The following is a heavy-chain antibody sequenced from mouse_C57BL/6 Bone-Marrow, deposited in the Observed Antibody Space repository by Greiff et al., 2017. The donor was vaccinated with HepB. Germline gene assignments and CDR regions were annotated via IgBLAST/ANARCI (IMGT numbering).Heavy chain of an antibody. D-gene: IGHD1-1*01. CDR1: GYTFTGYW. J-gene: IGHJ1*03. V-gene: IGHV1-9*01. Sequence: QLSCKATGYTFTGYWIEWVKQRPGHGLEWIGEILPGSGSTNYNEKFKGKATFTADTSSNTAYMQLSSLTTEDSAIYYCARSRGSSYRWYFDVWGTGTTVTVSS. CDR3: ARSRGSSYRWYFDV. CDR2: ILPGSGST.